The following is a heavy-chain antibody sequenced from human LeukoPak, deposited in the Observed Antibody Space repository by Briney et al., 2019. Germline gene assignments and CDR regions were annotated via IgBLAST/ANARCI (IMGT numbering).Heavy chain of an antibody. Sequence: ASVKVSCKASGYTFTSYDINWVRQATGQGLEWMGWMNPNSGNTGYAQKFQGRVTMTRNTSISTAYMELSSLRSEDTAVYYCARDQKAIGGVRGVIPLYYFDYWGQGTLVTVSS. CDR2: MNPNSGNT. J-gene: IGHJ4*02. CDR3: ARDQKAIGGVRGVIPLYYFDY. D-gene: IGHD3-10*01. CDR1: GYTFTSYD. V-gene: IGHV1-8*01.